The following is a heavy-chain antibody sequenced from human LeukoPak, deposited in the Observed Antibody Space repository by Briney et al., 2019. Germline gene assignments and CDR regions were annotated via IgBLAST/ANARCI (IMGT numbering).Heavy chain of an antibody. CDR2: INPNSGGT. D-gene: IGHD4-17*01. Sequence: GASVKVSCKASGYTFTGYYMQWVRQAPGQGLEWMGWINPNSGGTNYAQKFQGRVTMTRDTSISTAYMELSRLRSDDTAVYYCARGDTVTPLNALDIWGQGTMVTVSS. CDR3: ARGDTVTPLNALDI. J-gene: IGHJ3*02. V-gene: IGHV1-2*02. CDR1: GYTFTGYY.